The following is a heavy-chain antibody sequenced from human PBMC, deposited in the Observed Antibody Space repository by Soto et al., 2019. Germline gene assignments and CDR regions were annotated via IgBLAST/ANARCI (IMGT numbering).Heavy chain of an antibody. CDR2: IKQDGSEK. J-gene: IGHJ5*02. V-gene: IGHV3-7*01. D-gene: IGHD6-13*01. Sequence: GGSLRLSCAASGFTFSSYWMSWVRQAPGKGLEWVANIKQDGSEKYYLDSVKGRFTISRDNAKNSLYLQMNSLRAEDTAVYYCARDRWDSSWLYWFDPWGQGTLVTVSS. CDR1: GFTFSSYW. CDR3: ARDRWDSSWLYWFDP.